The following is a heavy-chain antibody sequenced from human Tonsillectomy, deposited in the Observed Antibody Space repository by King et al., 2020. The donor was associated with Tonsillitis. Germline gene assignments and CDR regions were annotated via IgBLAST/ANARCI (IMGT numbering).Heavy chain of an antibody. CDR2: IYWDDDE. D-gene: IGHD5-12*01. CDR3: AHIGHGLRVFDY. CDR1: GFSLSTSGVA. J-gene: IGHJ4*02. Sequence: TLKESGPTLVKPTQTLTLTRTFSGFSLSTSGVAVGWIRQPPGKALEWLALIYWDDDERYSPSLKNSLTITKDTSKNQVVLTMTNMDPVDTATYYCAHIGHGLRVFDYWGQGTLVTVSS. V-gene: IGHV2-5*02.